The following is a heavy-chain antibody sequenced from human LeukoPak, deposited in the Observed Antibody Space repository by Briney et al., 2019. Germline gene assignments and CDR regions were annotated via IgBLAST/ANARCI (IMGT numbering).Heavy chain of an antibody. CDR1: GFTFSSYA. CDR2: ISYDGSNK. J-gene: IGHJ4*02. V-gene: IGHV3-30-3*01. Sequence: GGSLRLSCAASGFTFSSYAMHWVRQAPGKGLEWVAVISYDGSNKYYADSVKGRFTISRDNSKNTLYLQMNSLRAEDTAVYYCARDGPLPQYYYGSGSYHFDYWGQGTLVTVSS. CDR3: ARDGPLPQYYYGSGSYHFDY. D-gene: IGHD3-10*01.